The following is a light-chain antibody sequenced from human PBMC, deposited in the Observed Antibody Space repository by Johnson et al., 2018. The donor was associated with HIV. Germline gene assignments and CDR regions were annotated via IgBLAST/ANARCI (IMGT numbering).Light chain of an antibody. V-gene: IGLV1-51*02. J-gene: IGLJ1*01. CDR3: GTWDSSLDAYV. Sequence: QSALTQPPSVSAAPGQKVTISCSGSNSNIGNSYVSWYQQLPRTAPKLLIYENNKRPSGIPDRFSGSKSDTSATLGITGLQTGDEADYYCGTWDSSLDAYVFGTGTKVAVL. CDR1: NSNIGNSY. CDR2: ENN.